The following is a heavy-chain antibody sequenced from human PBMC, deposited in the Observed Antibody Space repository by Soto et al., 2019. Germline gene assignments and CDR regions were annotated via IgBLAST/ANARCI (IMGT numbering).Heavy chain of an antibody. CDR1: GFTFSSYG. V-gene: IGHV3-33*01. D-gene: IGHD3-3*01. CDR2: IWYDGSNK. Sequence: QVQLVESGGGVVQPGRSLRLSCAASGFTFSSYGMHWVRQAPGKGLEWVAVIWYDGSNKYYADSVKGRFTISRDNSKNTLYLQMNSLRVEDTAVYYCARWGGTIFGYYHGMDVWGQGTTVTVSS. CDR3: ARWGGTIFGYYHGMDV. J-gene: IGHJ6*02.